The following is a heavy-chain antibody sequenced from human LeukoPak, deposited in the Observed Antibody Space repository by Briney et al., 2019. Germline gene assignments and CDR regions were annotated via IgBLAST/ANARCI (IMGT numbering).Heavy chain of an antibody. V-gene: IGHV3-23*01. Sequence: GGSLRLSCVASGFTFSSYAMSWVRQAPGKGLEWVSAISGSGGSTYYADSVKGRFTISRDNSKNTLYLQMNSLRAEDTAVYYCAKGTIMITFGGVIDKYYFDYWGQGTLVTVSS. CDR3: AKGTIMITFGGVIDKYYFDY. J-gene: IGHJ4*02. CDR2: ISGSGGST. D-gene: IGHD3-16*02. CDR1: GFTFSSYA.